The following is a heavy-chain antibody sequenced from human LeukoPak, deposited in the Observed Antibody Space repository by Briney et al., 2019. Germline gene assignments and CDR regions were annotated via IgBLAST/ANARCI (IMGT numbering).Heavy chain of an antibody. CDR3: ARHYEIKNRYYFDY. D-gene: IGHD3-9*01. CDR1: GGSISSYY. V-gene: IGHV4-59*01. Sequence: SETLSLTCTVSGGSISSYYWSWIRQPPGKGLEWIGYIYYSGSTNYNPSLKSRVTTSVDTSKNQFSLKLSSVTAADTAVYYCARHYEIKNRYYFDYWGQGTLVTVSS. CDR2: IYYSGST. J-gene: IGHJ4*02.